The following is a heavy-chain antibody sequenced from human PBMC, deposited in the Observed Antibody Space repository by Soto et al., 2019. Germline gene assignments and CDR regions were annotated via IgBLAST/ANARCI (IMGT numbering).Heavy chain of an antibody. CDR2: INPASGST. Sequence: QVQLVQSGAEVKKPGASVKLSCRTSGYTFTHYYIHWVRPAPGQGLEWLGLINPASGSTNYAQDFQGRFTLTMDTSTTTVYMDLSGLRAEDTAIFYCARDLAAGEHWGQGTLVTVSS. CDR3: ARDLAAGEH. J-gene: IGHJ4*02. V-gene: IGHV1-46*01. D-gene: IGHD6-13*01. CDR1: GYTFTHYY.